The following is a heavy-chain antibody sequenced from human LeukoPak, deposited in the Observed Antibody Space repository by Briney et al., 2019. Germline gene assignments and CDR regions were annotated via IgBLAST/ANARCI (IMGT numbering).Heavy chain of an antibody. CDR3: AKENYGGNYYYYYGMDV. D-gene: IGHD4-23*01. CDR1: GFTFSDYY. V-gene: IGHV3-11*01. J-gene: IGHJ6*02. Sequence: GGSLRLSCAASGFTFSDYYMSWIRQAPGKGLEWVSYISSSGSTIYYADSVKGRFTISRDNSKNTLYLQMNSLRAEDTAVYYCAKENYGGNYYYYYGMDVWGQGTTVTVSS. CDR2: ISSSGSTI.